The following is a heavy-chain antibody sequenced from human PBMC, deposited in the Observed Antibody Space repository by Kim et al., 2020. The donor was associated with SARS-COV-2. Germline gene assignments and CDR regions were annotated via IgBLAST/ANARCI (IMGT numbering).Heavy chain of an antibody. D-gene: IGHD6-13*01. CDR2: FDPEDGET. J-gene: IGHJ6*02. CDR3: ATAVAAAVYYYYGMDV. Sequence: ASVKVSCKVSGYTLTELSMHWVRQAPGKGLEWMGGFDPEDGETIYAQKFQGRVTMTEDTSTDTAYMELSSLRSEDTAVYYCATAVAAAVYYYYGMDVWGQGTTVTVSS. CDR1: GYTLTELS. V-gene: IGHV1-24*01.